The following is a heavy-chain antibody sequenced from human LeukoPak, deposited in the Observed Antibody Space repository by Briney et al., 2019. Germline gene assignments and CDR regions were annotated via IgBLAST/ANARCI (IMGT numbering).Heavy chain of an antibody. CDR1: GFTFSTYG. CDR3: ARDAGSGSYYWIDY. Sequence: PGGSLRLSCGASGFTFSTYGMHWVRQAPGRGLGWGAVIWYDGSNKYYLDSVKGRFTISRDHSQNTVYLHMNSLRVEDTAVYYCARDAGSGSYYWIDYWGQGTLVTVSS. CDR2: IWYDGSNK. D-gene: IGHD1-26*01. J-gene: IGHJ4*02. V-gene: IGHV3-33*01.